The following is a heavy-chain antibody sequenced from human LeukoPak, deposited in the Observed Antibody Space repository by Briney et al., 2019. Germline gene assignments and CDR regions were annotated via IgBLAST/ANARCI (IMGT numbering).Heavy chain of an antibody. CDR3: ARFGYDMLTGYRLGYGIDV. J-gene: IGHJ6*02. CDR1: GGSFSGYY. CDR2: INHSGST. D-gene: IGHD3-9*01. V-gene: IGHV4-34*01. Sequence: SETLSLTCAVYGGSFSGYYWNWIRQPPGKGLEWIGEINHSGSTNYNPSLKSRVTISVDTSKNQFSLKLSSVTAADTAVYYCARFGYDMLTGYRLGYGIDVWGQGTTVTVSS.